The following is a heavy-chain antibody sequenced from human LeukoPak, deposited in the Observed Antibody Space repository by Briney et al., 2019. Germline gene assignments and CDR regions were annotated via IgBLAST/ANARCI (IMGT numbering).Heavy chain of an antibody. V-gene: IGHV3-33*01. CDR1: GFTFSSYG. Sequence: WGVLRLSCAASGFTFSSYGMHWVRQAPGKGLEWVAVIWYDGSNKYYADSVKGRFTISRDNSKNTLYLQMNSLRAEDTAVYYCARDTGYCSSTNCYGVDGLDYWGQGTLVTVSS. J-gene: IGHJ4*02. D-gene: IGHD2-2*01. CDR2: IWYDGSNK. CDR3: ARDTGYCSSTNCYGVDGLDY.